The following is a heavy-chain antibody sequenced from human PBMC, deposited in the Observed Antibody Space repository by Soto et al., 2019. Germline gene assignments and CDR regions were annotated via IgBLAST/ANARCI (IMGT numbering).Heavy chain of an antibody. V-gene: IGHV3-48*01. CDR2: ISSSSSTI. CDR1: GFTFSSYS. CDR3: ARDPRDFWSGYKAFDI. D-gene: IGHD3-3*01. Sequence: GGSLRLSCAASGFTFSSYSMNWVRQAPGKGLEWVSYISSSSSTIYYADSVKGRFTISRDNAKNSLYLQMNSLRAEDTAVYYCARDPRDFWSGYKAFDIWGQGTMVTVSS. J-gene: IGHJ3*02.